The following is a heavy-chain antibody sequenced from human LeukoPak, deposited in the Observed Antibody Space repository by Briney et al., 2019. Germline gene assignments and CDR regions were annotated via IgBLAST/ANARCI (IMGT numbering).Heavy chain of an antibody. CDR3: ARTYYYDSSGTAFDY. CDR1: GFTFSSYG. V-gene: IGHV3-30*02. Sequence: GGSLRLSCAASGFTFSSYGMHWVRQAPGKGLEWVAFIRYDGSNKYYADSVKGRFTISRDNSKNTLYLQMNSLRAEDTAVYYCARTYYYDSSGTAFDYWGQGTLVTVSS. D-gene: IGHD3-22*01. J-gene: IGHJ4*02. CDR2: IRYDGSNK.